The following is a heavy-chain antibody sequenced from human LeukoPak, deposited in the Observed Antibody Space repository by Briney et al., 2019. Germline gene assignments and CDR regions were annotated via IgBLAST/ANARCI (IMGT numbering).Heavy chain of an antibody. V-gene: IGHV3-30*04. D-gene: IGHD5-12*01. J-gene: IGHJ4*02. CDR3: ARDPGAMIQGAFDY. CDR1: GFTFNKFA. CDR2: VSYDGSEK. Sequence: PGRSLRLSCAASGFTFNKFAFHWVRQAPGKGLDWIAAVSYDGSEKYYTDSVKGRFTISSDTSKNIVSLQMNSLRVEDTAIYYCARDPGAMIQGAFDYWGQGTLVTVSS.